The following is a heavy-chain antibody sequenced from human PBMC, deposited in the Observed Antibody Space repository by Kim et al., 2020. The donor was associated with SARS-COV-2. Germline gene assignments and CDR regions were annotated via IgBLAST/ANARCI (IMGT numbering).Heavy chain of an antibody. V-gene: IGHV1-46*01. D-gene: IGHD5-18*01. J-gene: IGHJ4*02. CDR2: INPSGGST. Sequence: ASVKVSCKASGYTFTSYYMDWVRQAPGQGLEWMGIINPSGGSTSYAQRFQGRVTMTRDTSTSTVYMELSSLRSEDTAVYYCAREGRDGYNNPSFDYWGQGTLVTVSS. CDR3: AREGRDGYNNPSFDY. CDR1: GYTFTSYY.